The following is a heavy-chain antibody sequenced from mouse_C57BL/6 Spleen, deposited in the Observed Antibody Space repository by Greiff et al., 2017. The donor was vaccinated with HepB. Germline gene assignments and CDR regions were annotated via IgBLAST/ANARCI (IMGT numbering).Heavy chain of an antibody. CDR1: GFTFSSYA. J-gene: IGHJ1*03. CDR2: ISDGGSYT. V-gene: IGHV5-4*01. D-gene: IGHD4-1*02. Sequence: EVKVVESGGGLVKPGGSLKLSCAASGFTFSSYAMSWVRQTPEKRLEWVATISDGGSYTYYPDNVKGRFTISRDNAKNNLYLQMSQLKSEDTAMYYCAREQLGWYFDVWGTGTTVTVSS. CDR3: AREQLGWYFDV.